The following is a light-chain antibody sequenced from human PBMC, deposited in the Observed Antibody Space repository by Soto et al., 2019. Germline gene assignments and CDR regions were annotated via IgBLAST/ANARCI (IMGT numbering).Light chain of an antibody. V-gene: IGKV1-39*01. CDR1: QSISSY. CDR3: QQSYSTPGT. J-gene: IGKJ1*01. Sequence: IQMTQSPSSLSASVGDRVTITCRASQSISSYLNWYQQKPGKAPKLLIYAASSLQSGVPSRFSGSGSGTDFTLTISSLQPEDFATYYCQQSYSTPGTFGQGTKVDSK. CDR2: AAS.